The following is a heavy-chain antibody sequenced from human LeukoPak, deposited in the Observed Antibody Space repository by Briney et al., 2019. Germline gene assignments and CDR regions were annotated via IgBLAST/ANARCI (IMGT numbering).Heavy chain of an antibody. D-gene: IGHD6-19*01. CDR2: ISYDGSNK. Sequence: GGSLRLSCAASGXTFSSYGMHWVRQAPGKGREWVAIISYDGSNKYYADSVQGRFTISRDNSKNTLYLQMNSLRAEDTAVYYCAKDLGGGSGCYDLWGRGTLVTVSS. J-gene: IGHJ2*01. CDR3: AKDLGGGSGCYDL. CDR1: GXTFSSYG. V-gene: IGHV3-30*18.